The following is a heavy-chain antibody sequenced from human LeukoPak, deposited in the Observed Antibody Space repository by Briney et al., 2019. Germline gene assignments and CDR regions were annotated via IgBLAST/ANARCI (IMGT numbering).Heavy chain of an antibody. CDR3: ARVGLNRGAQWLVSDY. V-gene: IGHV4-34*01. CDR2: INHSGST. CDR1: GWSFSGYY. Sequence: SETLSLTCAVYGWSFSGYYWSWIRQPPGKGLEWIGEINHSGSTNYNPSLKSRVTISVDTSKNQFSLKLSSVTAADTAVYYCARVGLNRGAQWLVSDYWGQGTLVTVSS. D-gene: IGHD6-19*01. J-gene: IGHJ4*02.